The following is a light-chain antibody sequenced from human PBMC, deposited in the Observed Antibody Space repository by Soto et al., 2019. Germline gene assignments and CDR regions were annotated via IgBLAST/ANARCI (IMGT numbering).Light chain of an antibody. Sequence: ENVLTQSPGTLSLSPGERAILSCRVSQSLSNSQLAWYQQKPGQAPRLLFSGTSSRATGISDKFSGSESGTDFTLTISGLEPEDFAVYYRQQYGNSPFTFRPGTTVDFK. CDR3: QQYGNSPFT. J-gene: IGKJ3*01. CDR1: QSLSNSQ. V-gene: IGKV3-20*01. CDR2: GTS.